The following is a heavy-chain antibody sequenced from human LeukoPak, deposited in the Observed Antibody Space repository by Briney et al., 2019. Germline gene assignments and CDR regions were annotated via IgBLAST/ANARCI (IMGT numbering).Heavy chain of an antibody. J-gene: IGHJ5*02. V-gene: IGHV1-2*04. CDR3: ARVSRRYDFWSGYS. D-gene: IGHD3-3*01. Sequence: ASVKVSCKASGYTFTGYYMHWVRQAPGQGLEWMGWINPNSGGTNYAQKFQGWVTMTRDTSTSTVYMELSSLRSEDTAVYYCARVSRRYDFWSGYSWGQGTLVTVSS. CDR2: INPNSGGT. CDR1: GYTFTGYY.